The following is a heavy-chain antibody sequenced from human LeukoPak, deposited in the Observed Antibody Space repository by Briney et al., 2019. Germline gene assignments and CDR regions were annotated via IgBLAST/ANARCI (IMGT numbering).Heavy chain of an antibody. CDR1: LGSHW. CDR3: TRDQT. Sequence: RGSLRLSCVGALGSHWMGWVRQAPGKGLEWVANIKEDGSQKYYMDSVKGRFTISRDNAKSSLFLQMNNLRVEDTAVYYCTRDQTWGQGTLITVSS. V-gene: IGHV3-7*01. J-gene: IGHJ4*02. CDR2: IKEDGSQK.